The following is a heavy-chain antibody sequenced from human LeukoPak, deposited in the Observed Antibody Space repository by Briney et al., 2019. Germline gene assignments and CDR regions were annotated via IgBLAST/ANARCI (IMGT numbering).Heavy chain of an antibody. CDR1: GGSFSGYY. V-gene: IGHV4-34*01. CDR3: ARGRSGNYYGSGSYYNY. Sequence: PSETLSLTCAVYGGSFSGYYWSWIRQPPGKGLEWIGEIKHSGSTNYNPSLKSRVTISADTSKNQFSLKLSSVTAADTAVYYCARGRSGNYYGSGSYYNYWGQGTLVTVSS. CDR2: IKHSGST. D-gene: IGHD3-10*01. J-gene: IGHJ4*02.